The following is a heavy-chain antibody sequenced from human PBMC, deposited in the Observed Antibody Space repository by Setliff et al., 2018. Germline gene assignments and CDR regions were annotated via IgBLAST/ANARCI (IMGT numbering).Heavy chain of an antibody. J-gene: IGHJ4*02. CDR1: GYSISSGYY. Sequence: SETLSLTCAVSGYSISSGYYWGWIRQPPGKGLEWIGSIYYSGSTYYNPSLKSRVTIFVDTSKNQFSLKLSSVTAADTAVYYCARSWGGGIAAVDYWGQGTLVTVSS. CDR2: IYYSGST. D-gene: IGHD6-13*01. V-gene: IGHV4-38-2*01. CDR3: ARSWGGGIAAVDY.